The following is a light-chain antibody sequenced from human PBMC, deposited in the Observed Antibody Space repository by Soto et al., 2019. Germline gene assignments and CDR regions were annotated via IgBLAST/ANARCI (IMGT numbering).Light chain of an antibody. Sequence: QSALTQPPSASGSLGQSVTISCTGTSSDIGDYNYVSWYQQHAGKAPKLMIYEVSQRPSGVPYRFSGSKSGNTASLTVSGVQAEGEADYDCGSYVGSKIFVFGGGTKVTVL. V-gene: IGLV2-8*01. J-gene: IGLJ3*02. CDR2: EVS. CDR3: GSYVGSKIFV. CDR1: SSDIGDYNY.